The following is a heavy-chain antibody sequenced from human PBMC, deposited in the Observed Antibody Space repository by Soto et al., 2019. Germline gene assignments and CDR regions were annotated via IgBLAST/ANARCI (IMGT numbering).Heavy chain of an antibody. CDR3: ARPEYSSSSYGMDV. CDR1: GFTFSSYS. V-gene: IGHV3-48*02. Sequence: GGSLRLSCAASGFTFSSYSMNWARQAPGKGLEWVSYISSSSSTIYYADSVKGRFTISRDNAKNSLYLQMNSLRDEDMVVYYCARPEYSSSSYGMDVWGQGTTVTVSS. D-gene: IGHD6-6*01. CDR2: ISSSSSTI. J-gene: IGHJ6*02.